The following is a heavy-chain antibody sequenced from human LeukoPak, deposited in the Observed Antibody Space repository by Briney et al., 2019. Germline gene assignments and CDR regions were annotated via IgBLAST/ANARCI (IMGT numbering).Heavy chain of an antibody. CDR2: INYNGNT. D-gene: IGHD6-19*01. V-gene: IGHV4-59*08. Sequence: SETLSLTCTVSSGSISTYYWSWIRQPPGRDLEWLGDINYNGNTNYNPSLQSRVTLSVDTSKNQFSLRLTSVSATDTAVYYCACLSVAHSNYSDYWGQGILVTVSS. CDR3: ACLSVAHSNYSDY. CDR1: SGSISTYY. J-gene: IGHJ4*02.